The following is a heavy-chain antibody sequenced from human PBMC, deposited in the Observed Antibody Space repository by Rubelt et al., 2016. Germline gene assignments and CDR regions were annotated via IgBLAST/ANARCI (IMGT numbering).Heavy chain of an antibody. CDR2: INHSGST. D-gene: IGHD5-24*01. Sequence: QVQLQLWGAGLLKPSETLSLTCAVYGGSFSGYYWSWIRQPPGKGLAWIGEINHSGSTNYNPSPKRQVTKSVDTSKNQFSLKLSSVTAADTVVYYCARGGHRDGYNYRFDYWGQGTLVTVSS. CDR3: ARGGHRDGYNYRFDY. V-gene: IGHV4-34*01. J-gene: IGHJ4*02. CDR1: GGSFSGYY.